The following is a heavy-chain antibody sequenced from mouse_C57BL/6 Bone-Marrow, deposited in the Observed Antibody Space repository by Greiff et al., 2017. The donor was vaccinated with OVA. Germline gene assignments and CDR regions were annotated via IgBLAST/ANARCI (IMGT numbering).Heavy chain of an antibody. CDR2: ISDGGSYT. D-gene: IGHD2-4*01. V-gene: IGHV5-4*03. Sequence: EVKLVESGGGLVKPGWSLKLSCAASGFTFSSYAMSWVRQTPEKRLEWVATISDGGSYTYYPDNVKGRFTISRDNAKNNLYLQMSHLKSEDTAMYYCARGEITTVLYFDYWGQGTTLTVSS. CDR1: GFTFSSYA. CDR3: ARGEITTVLYFDY. J-gene: IGHJ2*01.